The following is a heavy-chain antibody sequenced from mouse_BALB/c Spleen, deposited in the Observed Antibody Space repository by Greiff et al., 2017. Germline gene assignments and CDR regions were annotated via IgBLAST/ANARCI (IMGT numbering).Heavy chain of an antibody. CDR3: ARWGKEDY. CDR2: IYPGGGYT. Sequence: VKLVESGAELVRPGTSVKISCTASGYTFTNYWLGWVKQRPGHGLEWIGDIYPGGGYTNYNEKFKGKATLTADTSSSTAYMQLSSLTSEDSAVYFCARWGKEDYWGQGTTLTVSS. J-gene: IGHJ2*01. V-gene: IGHV1-63*02. CDR1: GYTFTNYW.